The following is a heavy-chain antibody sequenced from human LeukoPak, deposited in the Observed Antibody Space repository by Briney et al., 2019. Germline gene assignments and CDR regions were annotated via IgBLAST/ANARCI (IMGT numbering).Heavy chain of an antibody. J-gene: IGHJ4*02. CDR2: IQNGGDS. V-gene: IGHV4-38-2*02. Sequence: SETLSLTCNVSGSSISNGFFWAWIRQSPGKGLEWIGSIQNGGDSYYNPSLKSRTTMSVDTSENQFSLKLTSVTAADTAVFYCARGMGRFCTSPSCYLSFVYWGQGTLVTVSS. CDR3: ARGMGRFCTSPSCYLSFVY. CDR1: GSSISNGFF. D-gene: IGHD2-2*01.